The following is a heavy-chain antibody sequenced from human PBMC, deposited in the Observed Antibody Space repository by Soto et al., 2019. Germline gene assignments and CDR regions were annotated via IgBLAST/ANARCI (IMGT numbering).Heavy chain of an antibody. J-gene: IGHJ4*02. Sequence: GGSLRLSCAASGFTFSSYAMSWVRQAPGKGLEWVSAISGSGGSTYYADSVKGRFTISRDNSKNTLYLQMSSLRAEDTAVYYCAKDLRRFGELHHDYWGQGTLVTVSS. D-gene: IGHD3-10*01. CDR2: ISGSGGST. CDR1: GFTFSSYA. V-gene: IGHV3-23*01. CDR3: AKDLRRFGELHHDY.